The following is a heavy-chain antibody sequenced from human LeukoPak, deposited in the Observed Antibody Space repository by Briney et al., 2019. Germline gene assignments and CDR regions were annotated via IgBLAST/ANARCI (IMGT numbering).Heavy chain of an antibody. Sequence: PGGSLRLSCAASGFTFDKYGMHWVRQAPGKGLEWVSGISWNSGSIGYADSVKGRFTISGDNAKNSLSLQMNSLRAEDTALYYCAKGYCSSASCGHDYWGQGTLVTVSS. CDR1: GFTFDKYG. V-gene: IGHV3-9*01. CDR2: ISWNSGSI. D-gene: IGHD2-2*01. CDR3: AKGYCSSASCGHDY. J-gene: IGHJ4*02.